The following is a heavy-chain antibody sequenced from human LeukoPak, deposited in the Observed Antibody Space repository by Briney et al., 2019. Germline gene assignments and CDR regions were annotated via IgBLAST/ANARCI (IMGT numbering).Heavy chain of an antibody. J-gene: IGHJ4*02. CDR3: AKSPRYYYDSSGYYFDY. CDR1: GFTFSSYG. V-gene: IGHV3-30*18. CDR2: ISYDGSNK. Sequence: PGGSLRLSCAASGFTFSSYGMHWVRQAPGKGLEWVVVISYDGSNKYHADSVKGRFTISRDNSKNTLYLQMNSLRAEDTAVYYCAKSPRYYYDSSGYYFDYWGQGTLVTVSS. D-gene: IGHD3-22*01.